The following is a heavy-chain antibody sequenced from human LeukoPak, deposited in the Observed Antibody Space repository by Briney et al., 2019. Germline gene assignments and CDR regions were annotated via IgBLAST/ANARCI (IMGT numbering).Heavy chain of an antibody. Sequence: GGSLRLSCAASGFSFSDSGMHWVRQASGKGREWVGHIRSKADSYATVYAASVKGRFTITRDDSENTAYLQMNSLKTEDTAVYYCATFPSGSWSAYWGQGTLVTVSS. J-gene: IGHJ4*02. V-gene: IGHV3-73*01. D-gene: IGHD1-26*01. CDR2: IRSKADSYAT. CDR1: GFSFSDSG. CDR3: ATFPSGSWSAY.